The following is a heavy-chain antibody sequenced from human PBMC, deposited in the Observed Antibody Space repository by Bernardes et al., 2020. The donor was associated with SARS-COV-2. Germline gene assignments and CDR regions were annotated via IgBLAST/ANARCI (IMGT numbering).Heavy chain of an antibody. V-gene: IGHV3-53*01. CDR2: IYSGGST. J-gene: IGHJ6*04. Sequence: VGSLSLSCAASGFTVSSNYMNWVRQAPGKGLEWVSVIYSGGSTYYADSVKGRFTISRDNSKNTLYLQMNSLRAEDTAVYYCARDLDYYGMGDWGKGTTVTVSS. CDR3: ARDLDYYGMGD. CDR1: GFTVSSNY.